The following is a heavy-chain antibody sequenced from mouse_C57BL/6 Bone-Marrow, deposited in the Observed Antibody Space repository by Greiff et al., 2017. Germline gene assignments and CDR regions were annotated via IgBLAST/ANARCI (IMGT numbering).Heavy chain of an antibody. J-gene: IGHJ3*01. Sequence: QVQLKQSGPELVKPGASVKISCKASGYTFTDYYINWVKQRPGQGLEWIGWIFPGSGSTYYNEKFKGKATLTVDKSSSTAYMLLSSLTSEDSAVYFCARSGIYYYGSSPCAYWGQGTLVTVSA. V-gene: IGHV1-75*01. CDR1: GYTFTDYY. CDR3: ARSGIYYYGSSPCAY. D-gene: IGHD1-1*01. CDR2: IFPGSGST.